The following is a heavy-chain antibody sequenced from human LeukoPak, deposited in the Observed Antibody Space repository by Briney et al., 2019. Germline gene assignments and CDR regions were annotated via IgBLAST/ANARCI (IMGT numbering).Heavy chain of an antibody. D-gene: IGHD5-18*01. CDR1: GFTFSSYG. Sequence: GGSLRLSCAASGFTFSSYGMHWVRQAPGKGLEWVAVIWYDGSNKYYADSVKGRFTISRDNSKNTLYLQVNSLRAEDTAVYYCARDTAMPRIYYYYYGMDVWGQGTTVTVSS. CDR2: IWYDGSNK. V-gene: IGHV3-33*01. CDR3: ARDTAMPRIYYYYYGMDV. J-gene: IGHJ6*02.